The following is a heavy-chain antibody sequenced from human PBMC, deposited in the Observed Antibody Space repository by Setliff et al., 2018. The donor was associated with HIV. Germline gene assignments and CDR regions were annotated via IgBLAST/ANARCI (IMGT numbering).Heavy chain of an antibody. CDR1: GFTFNSYG. CDR2: IWYDASKK. Sequence: GGSLRLSCAASGFTFNSYGMHWVRQAPGKGLEWVALIWYDASKKEYADSVKGRFNILRDDSKNTIFLQMNGLRGDDTAIYYCVRDTEVSSSWSFDYWGQGTLVTVSS. CDR3: VRDTEVSSSWSFDY. J-gene: IGHJ4*02. V-gene: IGHV3-33*01. D-gene: IGHD6-13*01.